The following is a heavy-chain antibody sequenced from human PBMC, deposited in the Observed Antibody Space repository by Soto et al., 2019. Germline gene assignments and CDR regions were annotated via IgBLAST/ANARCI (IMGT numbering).Heavy chain of an antibody. CDR1: GFSLSTSGVG. Sequence: QITLKESGPTLVKPTQTLTLTCTFSGFSLSTSGVGVGWIRQPPGKALEWLALIYWDDDKRYSPSLKNRLTITKDTSKNQVVLTMTNMDPVDTATYYCAHALVVVAAIGAFDIWGQGTMVTVSS. D-gene: IGHD2-15*01. J-gene: IGHJ3*02. V-gene: IGHV2-5*02. CDR2: IYWDDDK. CDR3: AHALVVVAAIGAFDI.